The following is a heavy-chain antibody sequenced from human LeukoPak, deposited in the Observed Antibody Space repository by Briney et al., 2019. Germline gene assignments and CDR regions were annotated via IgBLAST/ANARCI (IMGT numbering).Heavy chain of an antibody. D-gene: IGHD3-3*01. CDR1: GGSISSYY. Sequence: SETLSLTCTVSGGSISSYYWSWIRQPPGKGLEWIGYIYYSGSTNYNPSLKSRVTISVDTSKNQFSLKLSSVTAADTAVYYCARHADDFWSGYPDYWGQGTLVTVSS. CDR2: IYYSGST. V-gene: IGHV4-59*08. J-gene: IGHJ4*02. CDR3: ARHADDFWSGYPDY.